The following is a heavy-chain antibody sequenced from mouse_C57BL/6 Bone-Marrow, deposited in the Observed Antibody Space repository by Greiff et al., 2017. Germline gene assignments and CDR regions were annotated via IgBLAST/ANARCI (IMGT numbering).Heavy chain of an antibody. CDR3: ARHDYEFPAWFAY. CDR1: GFTFSDYG. CDR2: ISSGSSTI. D-gene: IGHD2-4*01. J-gene: IGHJ3*01. V-gene: IGHV5-17*01. Sequence: EVMLVESGGGLVKPGGSLKLSCAASGFTFSDYGMHWVRQAPEKGLEWVAYISSGSSTIYYADTVKGRFTISRDNAKNTLFLQMTSLRSEDTAMYYCARHDYEFPAWFAYWGQGTLVTVSA.